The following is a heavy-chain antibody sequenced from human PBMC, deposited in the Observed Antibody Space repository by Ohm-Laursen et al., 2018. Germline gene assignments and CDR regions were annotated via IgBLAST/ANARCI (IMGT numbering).Heavy chain of an antibody. D-gene: IGHD6-19*01. Sequence: ASVKVSCKVSGYTLTGYYVHWVRQVPGQGLEWMGWINPNSGGTGYAQKFQGRVTMTRDTSISTAYMEMSRLRSDDTAVYYCARDKASWLVLRYWGQGTLVTVSS. J-gene: IGHJ4*02. CDR1: GYTLTGYY. V-gene: IGHV1-2*02. CDR3: ARDKASWLVLRY. CDR2: INPNSGGT.